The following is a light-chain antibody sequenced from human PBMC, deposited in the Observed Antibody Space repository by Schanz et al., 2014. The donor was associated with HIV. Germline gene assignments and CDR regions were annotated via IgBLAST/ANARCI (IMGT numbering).Light chain of an antibody. CDR1: RNDVGTYNL. V-gene: IGLV2-14*02. CDR3: SSYTSSSTPYV. Sequence: QSALTQPASVSGSPGQSITISCTGTRNDVGTYNLVSWYQQHPGKAPQLMIYEVTKRPSGVSDRFSGSKSDNTASLTISGLQAEDEADYYCSSYTSSSTPYVFGTGTKLTVL. CDR2: EVT. J-gene: IGLJ1*01.